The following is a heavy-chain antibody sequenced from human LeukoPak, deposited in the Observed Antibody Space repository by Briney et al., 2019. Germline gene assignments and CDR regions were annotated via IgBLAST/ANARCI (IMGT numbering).Heavy chain of an antibody. CDR1: GFTFSSYW. J-gene: IGHJ4*02. V-gene: IGHV3-7*01. CDR2: IKQDGSEK. Sequence: GGSLRLSCAASGFTFSSYWMSWVRQAPGKGLEWVANIKQDGSEKYYVDSVKGRFTISRDNAKNSLYLQMNSLGAEDTAVYYCARRDCSGGSCDTFYDYWGQGTPVTVSS. D-gene: IGHD2-15*01. CDR3: ARRDCSGGSCDTFYDY.